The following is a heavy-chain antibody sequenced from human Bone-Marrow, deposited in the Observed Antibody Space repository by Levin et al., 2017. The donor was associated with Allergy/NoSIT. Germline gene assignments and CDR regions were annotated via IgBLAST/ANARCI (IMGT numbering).Heavy chain of an antibody. V-gene: IGHV4-39*01. CDR2: MYYTGTT. Sequence: SETLSLTCSVSGGSISSSTSYWAWIRQSPGKGLEYIGSMYYTGTTLYNPSLRSRVTISVDTSKSQFSLQLTSVTAADTAIYYCARQAKHSPGVGAAGDRFDPWGQGTLVTVSS. J-gene: IGHJ5*02. CDR3: ARQAKHSPGVGAAGDRFDP. CDR1: GGSISSSTSY. D-gene: IGHD6-25*01.